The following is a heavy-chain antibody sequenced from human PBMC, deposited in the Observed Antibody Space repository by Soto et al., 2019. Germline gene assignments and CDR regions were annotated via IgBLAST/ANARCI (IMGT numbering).Heavy chain of an antibody. Sequence: QVQLVESGGGVVQPGRSLRLSCAASGFTFSSYAMHWVRQAPGKGLEWVAVISSDGSNKYYADSVKGRFTISRDNSKNTLYLQMNSLRAEDTAVYYCAREYYDILTGYYAEYFQHWGQGTLVTVSS. V-gene: IGHV3-30-3*01. D-gene: IGHD3-9*01. CDR1: GFTFSSYA. CDR2: ISSDGSNK. J-gene: IGHJ1*01. CDR3: AREYYDILTGYYAEYFQH.